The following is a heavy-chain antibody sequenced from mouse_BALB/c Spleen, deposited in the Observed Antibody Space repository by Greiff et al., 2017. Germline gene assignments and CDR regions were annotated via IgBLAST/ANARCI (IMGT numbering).Heavy chain of an antibody. CDR1: GYSITSDYA. CDR3: ARGDYGSRNAMDY. J-gene: IGHJ4*01. Sequence: VQLQQSGPGLVKPSQSLSLTCTVTGYSITSDYAWNWIRQFPGNKLEWMGYISYSGSTSYNPSLKSRISITRDTSKNQFFLQLNSVTTEDTATYYCARGDYGSRNAMDYWGQGTSVTVSS. V-gene: IGHV3-2*02. D-gene: IGHD1-1*01. CDR2: ISYSGST.